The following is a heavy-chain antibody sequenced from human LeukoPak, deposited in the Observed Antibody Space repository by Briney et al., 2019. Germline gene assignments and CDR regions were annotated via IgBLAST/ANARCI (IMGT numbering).Heavy chain of an antibody. V-gene: IGHV4-34*01. CDR2: INHSGST. CDR3: ARGLVQAYFDY. CDR1: GGSFSGYY. J-gene: IGHJ4*02. D-gene: IGHD2-8*02. Sequence: SETLSLTCAVHGGSFSGYYWSWIRQPPGKGLEWIGEINHSGSTNYNPSLKSRVTISVDTSKNQFSLKLSSVTAADTAVYYCARGLVQAYFDYWGQGTLVTVSS.